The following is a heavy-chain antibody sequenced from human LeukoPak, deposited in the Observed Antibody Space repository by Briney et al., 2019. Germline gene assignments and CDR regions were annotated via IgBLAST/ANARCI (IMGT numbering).Heavy chain of an antibody. Sequence: TSETLSLTCAVYGGSFSGYNWSWIRQPPGKGLEWIGEINHSGSTNYNPSLKSRVTISVDTSKNQFSLKLSSVTAADTAVYYCARVRLTTVTDYWGQGTLVTVSS. CDR1: GGSFSGYN. V-gene: IGHV4-34*01. CDR3: ARVRLTTVTDY. D-gene: IGHD4-17*01. CDR2: INHSGST. J-gene: IGHJ4*02.